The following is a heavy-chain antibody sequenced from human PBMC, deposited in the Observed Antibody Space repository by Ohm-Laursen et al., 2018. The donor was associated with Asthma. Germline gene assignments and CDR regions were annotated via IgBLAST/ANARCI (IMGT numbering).Heavy chain of an antibody. J-gene: IGHJ6*02. CDR2: IDWNGASS. CDR3: TRDGPYYYFGLDV. Sequence: SLRLSCTASGFTYDHYNMIWVRQRPGEGLEWVSRIDWNGASSSYSDSVRGRFTISRDNAKNSVYLQMNRLRVDDTAVYFYTRDGPYYYFGLDVWGQGSAVTV. V-gene: IGHV3-20*04. CDR1: GFTYDHYN.